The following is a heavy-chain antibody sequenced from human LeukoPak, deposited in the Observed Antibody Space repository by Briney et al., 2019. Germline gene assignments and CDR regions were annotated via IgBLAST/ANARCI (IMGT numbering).Heavy chain of an antibody. CDR3: ARVGVEMDTISGPEDAFDI. CDR1: GYTFTGYY. Sequence: ASVKVSCKASGYTFTGYYMHWVRQAPGQGLEWMGWINPNSGGTNYAQKFQGRVTMTRDTSISTAYMELSRLRSDDTAVYYCARVGVEMDTISGPEDAFDIWGQGTMVTVSS. J-gene: IGHJ3*02. V-gene: IGHV1-2*02. CDR2: INPNSGGT. D-gene: IGHD5-24*01.